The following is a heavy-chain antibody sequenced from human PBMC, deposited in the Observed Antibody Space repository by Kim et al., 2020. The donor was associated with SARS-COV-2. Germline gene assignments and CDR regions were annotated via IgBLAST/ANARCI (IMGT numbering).Heavy chain of an antibody. J-gene: IGHJ5*02. V-gene: IGHV3-23*01. CDR1: GFVFSSYG. Sequence: GGSLRLSCVASGFVFSSYGMTWVRQAPGKGLQWDATLSGGGRPDLADSVKGRFTVSRDNSKDTFYLQMHSLSTVDSARYFCARDDFGGDSGSFWFDPRGHGILVTVSS. CDR3: ARDDFGGDSGSFWFDP. CDR2: LSGGGRP. D-gene: IGHD2-21*01.